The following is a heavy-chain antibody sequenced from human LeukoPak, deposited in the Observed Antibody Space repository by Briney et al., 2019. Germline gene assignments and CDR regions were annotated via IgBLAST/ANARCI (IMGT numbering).Heavy chain of an antibody. CDR1: GGSVSSGSYY. CDR2: IYYSGST. J-gene: IGHJ4*02. D-gene: IGHD3-9*01. CDR3: ARVGGGPYYDILTGFDY. V-gene: IGHV4-61*01. Sequence: SETLSLTCTVSGGSVSSGSYYWSWIRQPSGKGLEWIGYIYYSGSTNYNPSLKSRVTISVDTSKNQFSLKLSSVTAADTAVYYCARVGGGPYYDILTGFDYWGQGTLVTVSS.